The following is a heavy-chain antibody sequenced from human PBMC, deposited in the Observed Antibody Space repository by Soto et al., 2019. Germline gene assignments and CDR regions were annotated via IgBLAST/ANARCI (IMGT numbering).Heavy chain of an antibody. D-gene: IGHD3-16*01. CDR1: GVTFKDYG. Sequence: LRLSCGAPGVTFKDYGMHWVRQAPGKGLEWVAVISYDGKQTYYADSVKGRFTISKDKSKRTLFLQMNSLRVDDTAVYYCARDGWGSNWYFDLWGRGTLVTVSS. CDR3: ARDGWGSNWYFDL. J-gene: IGHJ2*01. CDR2: ISYDGKQT. V-gene: IGHV3-30*03.